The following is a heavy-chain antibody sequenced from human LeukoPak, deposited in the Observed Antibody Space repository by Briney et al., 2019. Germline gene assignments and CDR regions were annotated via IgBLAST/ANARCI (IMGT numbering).Heavy chain of an antibody. D-gene: IGHD6-13*01. Sequence: GGSLRLSCAASGFTFSTYAMSWVRQAPGKGLEWVSAISGSGGSTYYADSVKGRYTISRDNSKNTLYLQMNSLRAEDTSIYFCAKALEQETVIALDSWGQGTLVTVSS. CDR1: GFTFSTYA. CDR3: AKALEQETVIALDS. CDR2: ISGSGGST. J-gene: IGHJ4*02. V-gene: IGHV3-23*01.